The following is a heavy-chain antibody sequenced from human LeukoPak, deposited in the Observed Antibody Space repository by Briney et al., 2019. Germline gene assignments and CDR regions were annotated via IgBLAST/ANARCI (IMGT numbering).Heavy chain of an antibody. D-gene: IGHD1-1*01. Sequence: PSETQSLTCTVSAGSISSYYWSCIRQPPGKGLECIGYIYYSGSTNYNPSLKSRVTISVDTSKNQFSLKLSSVTAADTAVYYCAREGTAGTNLNWFDPWGQGTLVTVSS. CDR3: AREGTAGTNLNWFDP. J-gene: IGHJ5*02. CDR2: IYYSGST. CDR1: AGSISSYY. V-gene: IGHV4-59*01.